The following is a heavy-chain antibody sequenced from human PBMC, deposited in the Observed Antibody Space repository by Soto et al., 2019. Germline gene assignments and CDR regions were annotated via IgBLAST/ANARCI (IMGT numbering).Heavy chain of an antibody. CDR3: AKGFGISWQYYLDY. V-gene: IGHV3-23*01. CDR2: IRGSGGST. Sequence: EVQLLESGGGLVQPGGSLRLSCAASGFSFASYAMNWVRQAPGKGLEWVSGIRGSGGSTYYADSVKGRFTISRDNSKNTLYLQLSSLRVEDTVVYYCAKGFGISWQYYLDYWGQGTLVTVSS. CDR1: GFSFASYA. D-gene: IGHD3-10*01. J-gene: IGHJ4*02.